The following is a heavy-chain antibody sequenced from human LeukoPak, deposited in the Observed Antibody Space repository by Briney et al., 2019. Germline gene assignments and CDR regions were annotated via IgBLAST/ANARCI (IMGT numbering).Heavy chain of an antibody. J-gene: IGHJ6*03. D-gene: IGHD2-2*01. CDR2: ISGSGGST. V-gene: IGHV3-23*01. CDR3: AKVGCSGTSCPLDYYYYYMDV. Sequence: GGSLRLSCAASGFTFSSYAMSWVRQAPGKGLEWVSAISGSGGSTYYADSVKGRFTISRDNSKNTLYLQMNSLRAEDTAVYYCAKVGCSGTSCPLDYYYYYMDVWGKGTTVTVSS. CDR1: GFTFSSYA.